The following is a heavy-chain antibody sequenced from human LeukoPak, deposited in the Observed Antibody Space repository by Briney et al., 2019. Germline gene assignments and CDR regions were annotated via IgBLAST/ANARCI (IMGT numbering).Heavy chain of an antibody. D-gene: IGHD3-10*01. J-gene: IGHJ6*02. CDR1: GFTFSSYS. CDR2: ISSSSSYI. Sequence: GGSLRLSCAASGFTFSSYSMNWVRQAPGKGLEWVSSISSSSSYIYYADSVKGRLTISRDNSKKTLYLEMNSLRVEDTAVYYCAKDRGVAKSLFYCGMDVWGQGTTVSVSS. CDR3: AKDRGVAKSLFYCGMDV. V-gene: IGHV3-21*01.